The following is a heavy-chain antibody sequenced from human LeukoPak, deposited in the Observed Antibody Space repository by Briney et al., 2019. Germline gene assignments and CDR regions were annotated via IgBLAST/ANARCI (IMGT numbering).Heavy chain of an antibody. CDR2: ISGSGGST. V-gene: IGHV3-23*01. Sequence: QPGGSLRLSCAASGFTFSSYGMSWVRQAPGKGLEWVSAISGSGGSTYYADSVKGRFTISRDNSKNTLYLQMNSLRAEDTAVYYCAKGERYYYDSSGYYSFFDYWGQGTLVTVSS. CDR1: GFTFSSYG. CDR3: AKGERYYYDSSGYYSFFDY. J-gene: IGHJ4*02. D-gene: IGHD3-22*01.